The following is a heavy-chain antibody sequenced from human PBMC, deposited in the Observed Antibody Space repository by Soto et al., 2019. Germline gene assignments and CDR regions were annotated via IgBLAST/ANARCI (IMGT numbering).Heavy chain of an antibody. Sequence: GGSLRLSCAASGFTFSSYWMHWVRQAPGKGLVWVSRINSDGSSTSYADSVKGRFTISRDNANNTLYLQMNSLRAEDTAVYYCAREVNYGDETYAFDIWGQGTMVTVSS. V-gene: IGHV3-74*01. CDR3: AREVNYGDETYAFDI. J-gene: IGHJ3*02. D-gene: IGHD4-17*01. CDR1: GFTFSSYW. CDR2: INSDGSST.